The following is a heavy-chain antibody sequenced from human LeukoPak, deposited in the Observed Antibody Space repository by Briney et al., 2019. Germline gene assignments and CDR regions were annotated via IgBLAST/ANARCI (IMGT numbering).Heavy chain of an antibody. CDR1: GFTFSSYA. D-gene: IGHD6-19*01. CDR3: AKGQWLVGPADTIDY. J-gene: IGHJ4*02. CDR2: ISGSGGST. V-gene: IGHV3-23*01. Sequence: GGSLRLSCAASGFTFSSYAMSWVRQAPGKGLEWVSAISGSGGSTYYADSVKGRFTISRDSSKNTLYLQMNSLRAEDTAVYYCAKGQWLVGPADTIDYWGQGTLVTVSS.